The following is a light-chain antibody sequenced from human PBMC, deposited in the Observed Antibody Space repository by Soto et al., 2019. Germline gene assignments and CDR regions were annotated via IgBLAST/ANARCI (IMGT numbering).Light chain of an antibody. CDR2: DVS. J-gene: IGLJ1*01. Sequence: QSALAQPASVSGSPGQSITISCTGTSSDVGAYEYVSWYQQHPGKAPKLLIYDVSNRPSGVSTRFSGSKSGNTASLTISGLQAEDEGDYYCCSYADGSIYFFGTGTKVTVL. V-gene: IGLV2-14*03. CDR3: CSYADGSIYF. CDR1: SSDVGAYEY.